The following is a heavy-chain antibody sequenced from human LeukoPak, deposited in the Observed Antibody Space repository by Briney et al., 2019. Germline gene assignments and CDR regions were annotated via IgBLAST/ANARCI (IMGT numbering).Heavy chain of an antibody. J-gene: IGHJ4*02. CDR1: GYTFTSYY. Sequence: ASVKVSCKASGYTFTSYYMHWVRQAPGQGLEWMGIINPSGGSTSYAQKFQGRVTMTRDMSTSTVYMELSSLRSEDTAVYYCGRGLAAAYHLDYWGQGTLVTVSS. V-gene: IGHV1-46*01. CDR2: INPSGGST. D-gene: IGHD6-13*01. CDR3: GRGLAAAYHLDY.